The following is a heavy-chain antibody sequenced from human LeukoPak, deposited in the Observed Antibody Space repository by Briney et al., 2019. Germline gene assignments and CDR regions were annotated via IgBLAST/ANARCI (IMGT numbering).Heavy chain of an antibody. Sequence: ASVKVSCKASGYTFTGYYMHWARQAPGQGLEWMGWINPNSGGTNYAQKFQGRVTMTRDTPISTAYMELSRLRSDDTAVYYCAIPNSPPGYSDWMYYFDYWGQGTLVTVSS. CDR1: GYTFTGYY. CDR3: AIPNSPPGYSDWMYYFDY. J-gene: IGHJ4*02. D-gene: IGHD3-9*01. V-gene: IGHV1-2*02. CDR2: INPNSGGT.